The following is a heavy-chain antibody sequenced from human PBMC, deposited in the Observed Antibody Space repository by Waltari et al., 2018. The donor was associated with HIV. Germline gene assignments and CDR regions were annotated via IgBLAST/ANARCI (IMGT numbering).Heavy chain of an antibody. CDR2: ISVYNDNT. V-gene: IGHV1-18*01. Sequence: QVQLVQSGAEVKKPGASLKVSCKASGYSFTRYGIRWVRQAPGQGLEWIGWISVYNDNTKYAQKIQGRLNMTTDSPTSTAYMELRSLRSDNTAVYYCARAPMTTVTSRGFDIWGQGTMVIVSS. J-gene: IGHJ3*02. D-gene: IGHD4-17*01. CDR3: ARAPMTTVTSRGFDI. CDR1: GYSFTRYG.